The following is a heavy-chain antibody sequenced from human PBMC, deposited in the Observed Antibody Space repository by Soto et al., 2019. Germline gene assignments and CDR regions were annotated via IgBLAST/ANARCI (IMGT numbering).Heavy chain of an antibody. CDR1: GGSISSGGYY. CDR2: IYYSGST. CDR3: AREARPLSYYYYYMDV. J-gene: IGHJ6*03. V-gene: IGHV4-31*03. Sequence: SETLSLTCTVSGGSISSGGYYWSWIRQHPGKGLEWIGYIYYSGSTYYNPSLKSRVTISVDTSKNQFSLKLSSVTAADTAVYYCAREARPLSYYYYYMDVWGKGTTVTVSS. D-gene: IGHD1-1*01.